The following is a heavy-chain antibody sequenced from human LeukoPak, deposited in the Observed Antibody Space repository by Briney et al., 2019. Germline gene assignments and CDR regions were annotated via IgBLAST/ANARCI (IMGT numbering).Heavy chain of an antibody. CDR3: VKGRWELLETVDY. V-gene: IGHV3-64D*06. J-gene: IGHJ4*02. D-gene: IGHD1-26*01. Sequence: GGSLRLSCSASGFTFSTYAMHWVRQAPGKGLEYVSVISSIGGSTYYADSVKGRFTISRDNSKDTVYLQMSSLRAEDTAVYYCVKGRWELLETVDYGGQGTLVTVSP. CDR2: ISSIGGST. CDR1: GFTFSTYA.